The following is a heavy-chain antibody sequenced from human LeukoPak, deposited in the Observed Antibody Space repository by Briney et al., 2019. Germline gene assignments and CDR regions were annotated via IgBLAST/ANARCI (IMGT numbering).Heavy chain of an antibody. V-gene: IGHV3-33*06. CDR1: GFTFSSYG. J-gene: IGHJ4*02. Sequence: PGGSLRLSCAASGFTFSSYGMHWVRQAPGKGLEWVAVIWCDGSNKYYADSVKGRFTISRDNSKNTLYLQMNSLRAEDTAVYYCAKARAQWELDGLDYWGQGTLVTVSS. CDR2: IWCDGSNK. CDR3: AKARAQWELDGLDY. D-gene: IGHD1-26*01.